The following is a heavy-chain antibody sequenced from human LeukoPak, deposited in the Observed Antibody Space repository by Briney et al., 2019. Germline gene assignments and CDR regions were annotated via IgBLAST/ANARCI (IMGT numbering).Heavy chain of an antibody. V-gene: IGHV3-7*01. J-gene: IGHJ4*02. D-gene: IGHD2-2*01. CDR1: GFTFSTYW. Sequence: TGGSLRLSCAPSGFTFSTYWMGWVRQAPGKGLEWLANINQGGSEKYYVDSVKGRFTISRDNAKNSLFLQMNSLGAEDTAVYYCARGLDCRSTSCYLDNWGQGTLVTVSS. CDR2: INQGGSEK. CDR3: ARGLDCRSTSCYLDN.